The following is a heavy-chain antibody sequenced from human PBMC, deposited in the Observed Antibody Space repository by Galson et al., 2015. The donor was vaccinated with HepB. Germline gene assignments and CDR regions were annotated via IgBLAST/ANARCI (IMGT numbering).Heavy chain of an antibody. D-gene: IGHD3-22*01. CDR2: ISYDGSNK. V-gene: IGHV3-30-3*01. CDR3: ARGKGGSSGPIDY. CDR1: GFTFSSYA. J-gene: IGHJ4*02. Sequence: SLRLSCAASGFTFSSYAMHWVRQAPGKGLEWVAVISYDGSNKYYADSVKGRFTISRDNSKNTLYLQMNSLRAEDTAVYYCARGKGGSSGPIDYWGQGTLVTVSS.